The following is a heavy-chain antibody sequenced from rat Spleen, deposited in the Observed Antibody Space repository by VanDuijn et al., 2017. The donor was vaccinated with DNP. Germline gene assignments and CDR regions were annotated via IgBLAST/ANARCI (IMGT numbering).Heavy chain of an antibody. Sequence: EVQLQESGPGLVKPSQSLSLTCSVTGYSITSAYRWNWIRKFPGNQMEWIGYINSSGTTGYSPSLKSRISITRDTSKNQFFLQLRSVTTEDTATYYCARGNDDYYPNWYFDFWGPGTMVTVSS. CDR2: INSSGTT. CDR3: ARGNDDYYPNWYFDF. J-gene: IGHJ1*01. V-gene: IGHV3-1*01. D-gene: IGHD1-12*03. CDR1: GYSITSAY.